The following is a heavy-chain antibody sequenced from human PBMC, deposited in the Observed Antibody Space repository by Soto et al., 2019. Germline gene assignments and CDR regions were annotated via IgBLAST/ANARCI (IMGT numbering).Heavy chain of an antibody. Sequence: QVQLVQSGAEVKKPGASVKVSCKASGYTFTSYGISWVRQAPGQGLEWMGWISAYNCNTKYAQKLQGRVTMTTDTSTSTAYMELRSLRSDDTAVYYCARSSGPYDYVWGSYLKYYFDYWGQGTLVTVSS. CDR3: ARSSGPYDYVWGSYLKYYFDY. D-gene: IGHD3-16*02. V-gene: IGHV1-18*04. J-gene: IGHJ4*02. CDR1: GYTFTSYG. CDR2: ISAYNCNT.